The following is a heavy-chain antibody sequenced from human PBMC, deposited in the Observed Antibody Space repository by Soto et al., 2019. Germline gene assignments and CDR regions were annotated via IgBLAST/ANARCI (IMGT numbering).Heavy chain of an antibody. CDR1: GFAFADFA. V-gene: IGHV3-9*01. Sequence: EVQLVESGGDLVQPGKSLRLSCAASGFAFADFAMHWVRQAPGKGLEWISGISWNSAIIGYADSVKGRFTISRDNAKNSLYLQMTSLRAEDTALYYCAKDISYYDSSGYLDYGGQGVVVTVSA. CDR2: ISWNSAII. J-gene: IGHJ4*02. D-gene: IGHD3-22*01. CDR3: AKDISYYDSSGYLDY.